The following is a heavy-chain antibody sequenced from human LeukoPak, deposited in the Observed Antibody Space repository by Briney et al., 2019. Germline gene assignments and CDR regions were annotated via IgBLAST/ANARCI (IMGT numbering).Heavy chain of an antibody. D-gene: IGHD4-11*01. J-gene: IGHJ4*01. V-gene: IGHV1-2*02. CDR1: GYTFNGYY. Sequence: ASVKVSCKASGYTFNGYYMHWVRQAPGQGLEWMGWINPNSGGTNYAQKFQGRVTMTRDTSISTAYMELSRLRSDDTAVYYCARSPTVIRPFDYWGHGTLVTVSS. CDR3: ARSPTVIRPFDY. CDR2: INPNSGGT.